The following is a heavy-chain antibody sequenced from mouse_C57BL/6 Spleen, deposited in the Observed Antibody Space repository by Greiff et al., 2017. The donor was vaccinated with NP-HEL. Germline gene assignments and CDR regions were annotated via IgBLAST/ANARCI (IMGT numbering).Heavy chain of an antibody. J-gene: IGHJ2*01. Sequence: EVKLVESGPGLVKPSQTVFLTCTVSGISITTGNYRWSWIRQFPGHKLEWIGYIYYSGTITYNPSLTSRTTITRDTPKNQFFLEMNSLTAEDTATYYCARDELTGYFDYWGQGTTLTVSS. D-gene: IGHD4-1*01. CDR3: ARDELTGYFDY. CDR1: GISITTGNYR. V-gene: IGHV3-5*01. CDR2: IYYSGTI.